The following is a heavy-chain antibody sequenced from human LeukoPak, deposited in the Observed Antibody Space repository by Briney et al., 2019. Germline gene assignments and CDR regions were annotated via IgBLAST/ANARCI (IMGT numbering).Heavy chain of an antibody. CDR1: GGTFSSYA. J-gene: IGHJ5*02. V-gene: IGHV1-69*05. Sequence: ASVKVSCKASGGTFSSYAISWVRRAPGQGLEWMGGIIPIFGTANYAQKFQGRFTITTDESTSTAYMELSSLRSEDAAVYYCAGSSGGSCYGCHWFDPWGQGTLVTVSS. CDR2: IIPIFGTA. D-gene: IGHD2-15*01. CDR3: AGSSGGSCYGCHWFDP.